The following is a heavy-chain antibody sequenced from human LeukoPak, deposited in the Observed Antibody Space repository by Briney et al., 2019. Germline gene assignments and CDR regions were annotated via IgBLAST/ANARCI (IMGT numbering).Heavy chain of an antibody. CDR2: IIPIFGTA. J-gene: IGHJ6*03. D-gene: IGHD5-18*01. Sequence: SVKVSCKASGGTFSSYAISWVRQAPGQGLEWMGGIIPIFGTANYAQKFQGRVTITTDESTSTAYMELSSLRSEDTAVYYCARVEYSYGPGGYYYYMDVWGKGTTVTVSS. CDR3: ARVEYSYGPGGYYYYMDV. V-gene: IGHV1-69*05. CDR1: GGTFSSYA.